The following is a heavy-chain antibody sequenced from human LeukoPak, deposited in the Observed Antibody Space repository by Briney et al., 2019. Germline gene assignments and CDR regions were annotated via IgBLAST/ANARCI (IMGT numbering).Heavy chain of an antibody. D-gene: IGHD3-16*01. CDR2: ISSSGAPI. Sequence: GGSLRLSCAASGFIFSSFEMNWVRQAPGKGLEWVSYISSSGAPIYYADSVKGRFTISRDNAKNSLYLQMNSLRAEDTAVYYCARDGLVGDIWGQGTLVTVSS. CDR1: GFIFSSFE. V-gene: IGHV3-48*03. J-gene: IGHJ4*02. CDR3: ARDGLVGDI.